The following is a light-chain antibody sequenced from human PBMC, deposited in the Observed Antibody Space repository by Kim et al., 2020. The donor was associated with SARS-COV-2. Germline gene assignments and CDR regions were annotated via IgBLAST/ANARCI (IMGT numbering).Light chain of an antibody. Sequence: DIQLTQSPSSLSASVGDRVTLTCRASQSIMTNLNWYRQKPGKAPNALIYAASNLKRGVPSRFSGSGSGTDLTLTIISLQPEDFATYYCQQSYSTPPTFGQGTKLEIK. CDR2: AAS. CDR3: QQSYSTPPT. V-gene: IGKV1-39*01. CDR1: QSIMTN. J-gene: IGKJ2*01.